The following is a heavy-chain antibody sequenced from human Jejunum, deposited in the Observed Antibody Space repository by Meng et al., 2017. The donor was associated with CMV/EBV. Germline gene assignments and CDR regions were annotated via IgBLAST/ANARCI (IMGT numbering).Heavy chain of an antibody. CDR3: ARGHGLLRPSDT. V-gene: IGHV4-59*01. CDR2: VYSSGSA. D-gene: IGHD2-21*01. CDR1: GFSFTSYE. Sequence: CAASGFSFTSYEFNWVRQAPGKGLEWVAHVYSSGSANYNPSLQSRVTMSVDASKNQFFLNLSSVTAADTAVYYCARGHGLLRPSDTWGQGLLVTVSS. J-gene: IGHJ4*02.